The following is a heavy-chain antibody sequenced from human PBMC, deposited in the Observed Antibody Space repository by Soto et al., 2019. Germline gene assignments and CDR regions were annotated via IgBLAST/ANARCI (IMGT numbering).Heavy chain of an antibody. Sequence: QVQLQESGPGLVKPSQTLSLTCTVSGGSISSGDYYWSWIRQPPGKGLEWIGYIYYSCSTYYNPSLKSRVTISVDTSKNQFSLKLSSVTAADTAVYYCASRNYDILTGYYNYFDYWGQGTLVTVSS. CDR1: GGSISSGDYY. V-gene: IGHV4-30-4*01. J-gene: IGHJ4*02. CDR3: ASRNYDILTGYYNYFDY. CDR2: IYYSCST. D-gene: IGHD3-9*01.